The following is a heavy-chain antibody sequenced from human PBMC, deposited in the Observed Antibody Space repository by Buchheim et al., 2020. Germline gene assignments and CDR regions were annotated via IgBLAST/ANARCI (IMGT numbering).Heavy chain of an antibody. CDR1: GGSISSDNYC. D-gene: IGHD2/OR15-2a*01. J-gene: IGHJ4*01. Sequence: QLQLQESGPGLVKPSGTLSLTCTVSGGSISSDNYCWGWIRQSPGKGLEWIGSIYYSGDTYYNMSLKSRVTISVDTSKNQFSLNLSFVTAADTAVYFCARRRRTTYFDYWGHGTL. CDR3: ARRRRTTYFDY. V-gene: IGHV4-39*01. CDR2: IYYSGDT.